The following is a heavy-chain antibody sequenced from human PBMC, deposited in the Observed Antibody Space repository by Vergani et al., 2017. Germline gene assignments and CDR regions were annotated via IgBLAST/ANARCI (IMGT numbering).Heavy chain of an antibody. D-gene: IGHD3-9*01. Sequence: QVQVVQSGAEVKKSGASVKVSCKTSAYTFSNYYMHWVRQAPGQGLEWMGIINPSGGHTNYAQKFPGRVTMTRDTSTSTVYMELSSLRSEDTAIYYCARGDYGILTGYRYWGQGTLVTVS. CDR2: INPSGGHT. CDR1: AYTFSNYY. J-gene: IGHJ4*02. CDR3: ARGDYGILTGYRY. V-gene: IGHV1-46*03.